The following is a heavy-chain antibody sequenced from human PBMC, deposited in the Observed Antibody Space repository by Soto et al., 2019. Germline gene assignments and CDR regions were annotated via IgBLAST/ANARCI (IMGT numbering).Heavy chain of an antibody. J-gene: IGHJ4*02. CDR3: AKGRTGWFGELWGY. V-gene: IGHV3-53*01. CDR2: IYSGGST. CDR1: GFTVSSNY. D-gene: IGHD3-10*01. Sequence: GGSLRLSCAASGFTVSSNYMSWVRQAPGKGLEWVSVIYSGGSTYYADSVKGRFTISRDNSKNTLYLQMNSLRAEDTAVYYCAKGRTGWFGELWGYWGQGTLVTVSS.